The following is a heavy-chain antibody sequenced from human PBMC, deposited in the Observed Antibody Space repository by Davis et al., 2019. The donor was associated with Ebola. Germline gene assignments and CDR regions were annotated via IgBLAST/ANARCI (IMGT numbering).Heavy chain of an antibody. CDR1: GGSISGYY. V-gene: IGHV4-59*13. CDR2: VYYGGCT. J-gene: IGHJ4*02. D-gene: IGHD2-15*01. Sequence: MPSETLSLTCTVSGGSISGYYWSWIRHLPGKGLEWMGYVYYGGCTDYNPSLKRRVTMSVDTSKSQFSLKLSSVTAADTAVYYCARTDRVCSGGRCYSGDDFDYWGQGTLITVSS. CDR3: ARTDRVCSGGRCYSGDDFDY.